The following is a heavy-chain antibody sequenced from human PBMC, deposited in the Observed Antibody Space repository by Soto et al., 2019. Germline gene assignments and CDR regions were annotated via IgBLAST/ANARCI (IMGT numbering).Heavy chain of an antibody. Sequence: SETLSLTCTVSGGSISSYYWSWIRQPPGKGLEWIGYIYYSGSTNYNPSLKSRVTISVDTSKNQFSLKLSSVTAADTAVYYCARDLTMVRGKLDHRCDPWGQGTLVTVS. CDR2: IYYSGST. CDR3: ARDLTMVRGKLDHRCDP. J-gene: IGHJ5*02. CDR1: GGSISSYY. V-gene: IGHV4-59*01. D-gene: IGHD3-10*01.